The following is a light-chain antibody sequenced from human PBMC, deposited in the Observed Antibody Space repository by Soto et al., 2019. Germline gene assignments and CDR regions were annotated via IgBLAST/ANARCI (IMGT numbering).Light chain of an antibody. CDR1: QDISTW. V-gene: IGKV1-12*01. CDR2: TAS. J-gene: IGKJ4*01. Sequence: DIPMTQSPSSVSASVGDRVTITCRASQDISTWLAWFQQKPGEAPRLLIYTASSLHSGVPSRFSGSGSGTDFTLTISSLQPEEFATYYCQQGNSFPLTFGGGTKVEIK. CDR3: QQGNSFPLT.